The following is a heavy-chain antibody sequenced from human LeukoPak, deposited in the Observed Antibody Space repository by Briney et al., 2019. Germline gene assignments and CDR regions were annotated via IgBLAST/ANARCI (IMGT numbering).Heavy chain of an antibody. CDR1: AGSISSSIYY. D-gene: IGHD3-16*01. V-gene: IGHV4-39*01. CDR2: IYHSGTT. Sequence: PSETLSLTCTVSAGSISSSIYYWGWIRQPPGKGLEWIGSIYHSGTTFNNPSLKSRVTISVDTSKNQFSLKLSSVTAADTAVYYCARSSYVSYYMDVWGKGTTVTVSS. J-gene: IGHJ6*03. CDR3: ARSSYVSYYMDV.